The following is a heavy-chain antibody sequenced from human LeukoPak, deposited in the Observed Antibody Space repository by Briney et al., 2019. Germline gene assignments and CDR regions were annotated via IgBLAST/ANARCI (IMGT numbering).Heavy chain of an antibody. CDR1: GFTFSSYW. Sequence: PGGSLRLSCAASGFTFSSYWMHWVRQAPGKGLVWASRINSDGSSTSYADSVKGRFTISRDNAKNTLYLRMNSLRAEDTAVYYCARGRYFDWLLYDGMDVWGQGTTVTASS. D-gene: IGHD3-9*01. V-gene: IGHV3-74*01. CDR2: INSDGSST. CDR3: ARGRYFDWLLYDGMDV. J-gene: IGHJ6*02.